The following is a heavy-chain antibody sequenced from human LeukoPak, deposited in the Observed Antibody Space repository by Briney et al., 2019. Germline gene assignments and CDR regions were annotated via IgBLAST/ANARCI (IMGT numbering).Heavy chain of an antibody. CDR2: IIPILGTA. Sequence: SVKVSCKASGGTFSSYAISWVRQAPGQGLEWMGGIIPILGTANYAQKFQGRVTITADESTSTAYMELSSLRSEDTAVYYCARDSRERRFGEDNNWFDPWGQGTLVTVSS. CDR1: GGTFSSYA. D-gene: IGHD3-10*01. V-gene: IGHV1-69*01. CDR3: ARDSRERRFGEDNNWFDP. J-gene: IGHJ5*02.